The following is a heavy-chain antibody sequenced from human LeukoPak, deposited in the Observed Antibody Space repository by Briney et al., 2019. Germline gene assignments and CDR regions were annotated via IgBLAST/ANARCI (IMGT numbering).Heavy chain of an antibody. CDR3: AREGTAGTNLNWFDP. V-gene: IGHV4-59*01. J-gene: IGHJ5*02. D-gene: IGHD1/OR15-1a*01. Sequence: SETLSLTCTVSGGSISSYYWSWIRQPPGKGLEWIGYIYYTGSTNYNPSLKSRVTISVDTSKNQFSLKLTSVTAADTAVYYCAREGTAGTNLNWFDPWGQGTLVTVSS. CDR2: IYYTGST. CDR1: GGSISSYY.